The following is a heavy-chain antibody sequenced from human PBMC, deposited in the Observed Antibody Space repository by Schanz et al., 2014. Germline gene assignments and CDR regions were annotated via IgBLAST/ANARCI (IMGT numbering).Heavy chain of an antibody. J-gene: IGHJ4*02. V-gene: IGHV3-30*18. Sequence: VQLVESGGGLVQPGRSLRLSCAASGFTFSRSGMHWVRQAPGRGLEWVAVISYHGSERYYADSVKGRFTISRDNSKNTLYLQMNSLRTEDTAVYFCAKSYDTSGYSGFDYWGQGTLVTVSS. CDR3: AKSYDTSGYSGFDY. D-gene: IGHD3-22*01. CDR1: GFTFSRSG. CDR2: ISYHGSER.